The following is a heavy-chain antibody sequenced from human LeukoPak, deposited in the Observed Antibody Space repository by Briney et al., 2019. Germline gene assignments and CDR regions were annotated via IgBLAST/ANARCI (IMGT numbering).Heavy chain of an antibody. D-gene: IGHD3-10*02. Sequence: SGGSLRLSCATSGFNFDRYTINWVRQAPGKGLERVSLAGWAGGTTFYSDSVRGRFTISRDSGRKSVYLQMNSLTTDDTAFYFCAKELDTMFFDYWGQGALVTVSS. CDR2: AGWAGGTT. CDR3: AKELDTMFFDY. J-gene: IGHJ4*02. V-gene: IGHV3-43*01. CDR1: GFNFDRYT.